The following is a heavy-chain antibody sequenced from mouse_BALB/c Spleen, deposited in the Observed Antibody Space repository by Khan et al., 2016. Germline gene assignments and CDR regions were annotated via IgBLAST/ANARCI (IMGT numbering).Heavy chain of an antibody. V-gene: IGHV14-3*02. CDR3: SREGYYPF. CDR1: GFNIKDTY. J-gene: IGHJ2*01. CDR2: IDPANVNT. D-gene: IGHD1-1*01. Sequence: VQLQQSGAELVKPGASVKLSCTASGFNIKDTYMHWVKQRPEQGLEWIGRIDPANVNTKYDPKFQGKATITADTSSNTAYLQLSSLTSEDTAVSYLSREGYYPFRGQGTTLTVSS.